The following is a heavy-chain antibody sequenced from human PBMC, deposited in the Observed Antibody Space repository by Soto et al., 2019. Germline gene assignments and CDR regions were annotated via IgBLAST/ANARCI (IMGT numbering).Heavy chain of an antibody. CDR1: GFTFSSYA. Sequence: VGSLRLSCAASGFTFSSYAMHWVRQAPGKGLEWVAVISYDGSNKYYADSVKGRFTISRDNSKNTLYLQMNSLRAEDTAVYYCARDGRGYYDSSGYYNWFDPWGQGTLVTVSS. V-gene: IGHV3-30-3*01. D-gene: IGHD3-22*01. J-gene: IGHJ5*02. CDR2: ISYDGSNK. CDR3: ARDGRGYYDSSGYYNWFDP.